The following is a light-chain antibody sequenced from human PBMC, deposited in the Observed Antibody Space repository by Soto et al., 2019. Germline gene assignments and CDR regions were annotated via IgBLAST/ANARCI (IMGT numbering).Light chain of an antibody. CDR2: EVS. J-gene: IGLJ1*01. CDR3: SSFRSKSPLYV. V-gene: IGLV2-14*01. Sequence: QSVLTQPASVSGSPGQSITISCTGTSSDVDGYNFVSWYQQHPGKAPKLMIIEVSNRPSGVSNRFSGSKSGDAASLTFSGRQAEDEADYYGSSFRSKSPLYVFGTGTKVTVL. CDR1: SSDVDGYNF.